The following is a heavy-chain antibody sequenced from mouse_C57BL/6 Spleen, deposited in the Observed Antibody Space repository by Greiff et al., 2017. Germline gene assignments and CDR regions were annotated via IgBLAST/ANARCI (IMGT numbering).Heavy chain of an antibody. J-gene: IGHJ4*01. V-gene: IGHV5-9-1*02. CDR2: ISSGGDCT. CDR1: GFTFTSYA. D-gene: IGHD1-1*01. CDR3: TRRGTTYAMDY. Sequence: EVQRVESGEGLVKPGGSLKLPCAASGFTFTSYAMSWVRQTPEKRLEWVAYISSGGDCTYYADTVKGRFTFSIDNARNTLYLQMSSLKSEDTAMYYCTRRGTTYAMDYWGQGTSVTVSS.